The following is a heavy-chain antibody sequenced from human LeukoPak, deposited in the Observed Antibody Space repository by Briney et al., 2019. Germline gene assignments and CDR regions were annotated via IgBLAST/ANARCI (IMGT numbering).Heavy chain of an antibody. CDR2: INPNSGGT. Sequence: GASVKVSCKASGYTFTGYYMYWVRQAPGQGLEWMGWINPNSGGTNYAQKFQGRVTVTRDTSINTAYMELSRLRSDDTAVYYCARDSYDILTGYPPAPFDYWGQGTLVTVSS. D-gene: IGHD3-9*01. CDR3: ARDSYDILTGYPPAPFDY. V-gene: IGHV1-2*02. J-gene: IGHJ4*02. CDR1: GYTFTGYY.